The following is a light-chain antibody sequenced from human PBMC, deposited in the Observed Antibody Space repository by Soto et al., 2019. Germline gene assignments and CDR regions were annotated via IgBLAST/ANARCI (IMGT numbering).Light chain of an antibody. CDR2: GAS. J-gene: IGKJ5*01. Sequence: EIVLTQSPGTLSLSPGERATLSCRASQSVSASYLAWYQQKPGQAPRLLIYGASSRATGIPDRFSGSGSGADFTLTISRLEPEDFAVFYCQQYGTSPITFGQGTRLEIK. CDR3: QQYGTSPIT. V-gene: IGKV3-20*01. CDR1: QSVSASY.